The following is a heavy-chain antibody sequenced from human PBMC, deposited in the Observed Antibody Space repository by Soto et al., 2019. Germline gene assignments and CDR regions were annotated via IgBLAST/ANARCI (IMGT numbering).Heavy chain of an antibody. Sequence: QVQLVESGGGVVQPGRSLRLSCAASGFTVSSYGMHWVRQAPGKGLEWVAVISYDGSDKYYADSVKGRFTISRDNSKNTLYLQMNSLRADDTAVSYCAKQPQGDSNFQILDYYGMDVWGQGTTVTVSS. CDR2: ISYDGSDK. CDR1: GFTVSSYG. V-gene: IGHV3-30*18. CDR3: AKQPQGDSNFQILDYYGMDV. J-gene: IGHJ6*02. D-gene: IGHD4-4*01.